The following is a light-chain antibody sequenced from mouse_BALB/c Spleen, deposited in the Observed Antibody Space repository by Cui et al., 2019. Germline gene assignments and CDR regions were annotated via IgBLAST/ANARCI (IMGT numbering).Light chain of an antibody. CDR1: ENIYSY. J-gene: IGKJ2*01. CDR3: QHHYGTPYT. V-gene: IGKV12-44*01. Sequence: DIQMTQSPASLSASVGDTVTITCRASENIYSYLAWYQQKQGKAPQLLVYNAKTLAEGGASRFSGSGSGTQFSLKINSLQPEDFGSYYCQHHYGTPYTFGGGTKLEIK. CDR2: NAK.